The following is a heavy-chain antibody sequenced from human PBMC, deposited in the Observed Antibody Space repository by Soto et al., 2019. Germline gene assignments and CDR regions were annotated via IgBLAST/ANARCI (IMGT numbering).Heavy chain of an antibody. Sequence: SETLSLTCAVYGGSFSAYYWSWIRQPPGKGLEWIRDINHSGGTSYNPSLKSRVTISVDTSKSQLSMKLTSENAADRAVYYCARGSVDTVESSGFYECWGQGTPVTVSS. CDR1: GGSFSAYY. J-gene: IGHJ4*02. V-gene: IGHV4-34*01. CDR2: INHSGGT. D-gene: IGHD3-22*01. CDR3: ARGSVDTVESSGFYEC.